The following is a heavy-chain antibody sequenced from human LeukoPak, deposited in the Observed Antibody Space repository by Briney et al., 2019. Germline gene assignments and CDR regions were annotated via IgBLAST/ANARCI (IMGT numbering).Heavy chain of an antibody. CDR3: ARRLAWQTFDY. J-gene: IGHJ4*02. CDR2: IYPRDSDT. D-gene: IGHD5-12*01. CDR1: GYSFTSYW. V-gene: IGHV5-51*01. Sequence: GESLKISCQGSGYSFTSYWIGWVRQLPGKGLEWMGIIYPRDSDTRYSPSFEGQVTISADKSISTAYLQLSSLKASDTAMYYCARRLAWQTFDYWGQGTLVTVSS.